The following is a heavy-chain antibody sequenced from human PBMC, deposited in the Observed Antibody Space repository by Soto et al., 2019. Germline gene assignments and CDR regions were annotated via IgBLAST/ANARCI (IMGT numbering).Heavy chain of an antibody. CDR3: ARASEGYGDNRHFDY. CDR2: INTDGSRT. J-gene: IGHJ4*02. V-gene: IGHV3-74*01. CDR1: GTTFSSYW. D-gene: IGHD4-17*01. Sequence: EVPLVESGGGLVQPGGSLRLSCAASGTTFSSYWMHWVRQAPGKGLVWVSRINTDGSRTSYADSVKGRFTISRDNAKNTLFLQMNSLRSEDTAVYYCARASEGYGDNRHFDYWGQGPLVTVSS.